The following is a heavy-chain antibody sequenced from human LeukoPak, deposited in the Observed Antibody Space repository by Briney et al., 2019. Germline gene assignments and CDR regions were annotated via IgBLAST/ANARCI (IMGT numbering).Heavy chain of an antibody. Sequence: SEPLSLTRPVPGRSISRYHWSWLRQPPGKGLEWLGYIYYSRSTNYNPSLKSRVTISVDTSKNQFSLKLSSVTAADTAVYYCARVFAPDAFDIWGQGTTVTVSS. CDR1: GRSISRYH. CDR3: ARVFAPDAFDI. V-gene: IGHV4-59*01. J-gene: IGHJ3*02. CDR2: IYYSRST.